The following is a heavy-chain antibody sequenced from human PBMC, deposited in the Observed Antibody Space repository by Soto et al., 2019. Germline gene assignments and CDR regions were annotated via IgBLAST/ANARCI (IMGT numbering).Heavy chain of an antibody. CDR3: SLDGYPVDGAVY. J-gene: IGHJ4*02. V-gene: IGHV1-18*01. Sequence: PGEPLKISCKASGYTFTSYGISWVRQAPEQGLEWMGWISAYNGNTNYAQKLQGRVTMTTDTSTSTAYMELRSLRSDDTAVYYCSLDGYPVDGAVYCCQGPLFTVS. D-gene: IGHD6-19*01. CDR2: ISAYNGNT. CDR1: GYTFTSYG.